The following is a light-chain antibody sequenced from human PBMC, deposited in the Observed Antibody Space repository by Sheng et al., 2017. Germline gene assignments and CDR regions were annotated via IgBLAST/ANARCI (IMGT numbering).Light chain of an antibody. CDR2: KDT. V-gene: IGLV3-25*03. CDR1: ALPKKY. J-gene: IGLJ3*02. CDR3: QSADSSGTWV. Sequence: SYELTQPPSVSVSPGQTARIICSGDALPKKYAYWYQQKPGQAPLLVIYKDTARPSGIPERFSGPNSGTTVTLTISGVQAEDEADYYCQSADSSGTWVFGGGTKLTVL.